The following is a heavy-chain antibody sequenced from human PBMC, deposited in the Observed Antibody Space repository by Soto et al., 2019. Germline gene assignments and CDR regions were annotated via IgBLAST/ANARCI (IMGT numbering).Heavy chain of an antibody. CDR3: ARYVGGSYPPFDS. D-gene: IGHD1-26*01. CDR1: GGSISSNNKY. V-gene: IGHV4-39*01. Sequence: QLQLQEAGPGLVKPSETLSLTCTVSGGSISSNNKYWGWIRQPPGKGLEWIGSIYYSGSTYYNPSPKRRVTYPLDTSKHHFSLRWSSVPAANPLLYSWARYVGGSYPPFDSWGQGPLVSVSS. CDR2: IYYSGST. J-gene: IGHJ4*02.